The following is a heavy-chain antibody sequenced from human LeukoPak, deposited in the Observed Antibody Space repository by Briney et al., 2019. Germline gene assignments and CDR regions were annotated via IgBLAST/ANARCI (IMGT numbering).Heavy chain of an antibody. J-gene: IGHJ4*02. CDR2: MYHSGST. D-gene: IGHD4/OR15-4a*01. CDR3: AADYSGNYHVEFDY. CDR1: GNSLSSDRYS. V-gene: IGHV4-30-2*01. Sequence: SETLSLTCAVSGNSLSSDRYSWNWIRQPPGKGLEWIGYMYHSGSTDYNPSLKSRATISIDRSKIQFSLTLTSVTAADTAVYYCAADYSGNYHVEFDYWGQGTLVTVST.